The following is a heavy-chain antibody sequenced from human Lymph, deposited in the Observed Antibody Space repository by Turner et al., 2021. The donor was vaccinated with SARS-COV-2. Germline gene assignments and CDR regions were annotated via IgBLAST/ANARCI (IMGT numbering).Heavy chain of an antibody. V-gene: IGHV3-53*02. CDR1: GLTVSSNY. CDR2: IYSGGST. D-gene: IGHD3-10*01. J-gene: IGHJ6*02. CDR3: ARDLVVYGMDV. Sequence: EVQLVETGGGLIQPGGSLRLACAASGLTVSSNYMTWVRQAPGKGLECVSVIYSGGSTFYADSVKGRFTISRDNSKNTLYLQMNSLRAEDTAVYYCARDLVVYGMDVWGQGTTVTVSS.